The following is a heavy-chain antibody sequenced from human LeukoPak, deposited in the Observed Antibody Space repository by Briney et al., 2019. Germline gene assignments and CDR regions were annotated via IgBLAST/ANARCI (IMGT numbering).Heavy chain of an antibody. V-gene: IGHV3-23*01. J-gene: IGHJ4*02. CDR3: AKDRFPQTSQRPLSFDS. D-gene: IGHD2/OR15-2a*01. CDR2: ISGSGGST. Sequence: GGSLRLSCVSSGFTFSTYAMHWVRQAPGKGLEWVSAISGSGGSTYYADSVKGRFTISRDNSKNTVSLQLSSLRAEDTAVYYCAKDRFPQTSQRPLSFDSWGQGTLVTVSS. CDR1: GFTFSTYA.